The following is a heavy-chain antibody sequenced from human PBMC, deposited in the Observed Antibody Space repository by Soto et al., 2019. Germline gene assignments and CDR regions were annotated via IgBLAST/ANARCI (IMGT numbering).Heavy chain of an antibody. D-gene: IGHD1-1*01. CDR3: TRQEGGTLLDY. Sequence: SENPSLTSTVSGGSIRSYYWSWIRQPPGKGLEWIGYIYYSGSTNYNPSLKSRVTISVDTSKNQFSLKLTSVTAADTAVYYCTRQEGGTLLDYRAQGTPVLVSS. J-gene: IGHJ1*01. V-gene: IGHV4-59*01. CDR1: GGSIRSYY. CDR2: IYYSGST.